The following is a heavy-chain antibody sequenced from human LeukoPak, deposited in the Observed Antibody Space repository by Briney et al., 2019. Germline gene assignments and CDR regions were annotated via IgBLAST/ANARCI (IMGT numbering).Heavy chain of an antibody. J-gene: IGHJ4*02. CDR2: VVPSDAYT. D-gene: IGHD6-13*01. CDR3: ARHGDWGAAAGFHY. Sequence: GESLRISCKGSGYSFTSHWISWVRQMPGKGLEWMGRVVPSDAYTNYSPSFQGHVTISADQSISTAYLQWSSLKASDTAVYYCARHGDWGAAAGFHYWGQGTLVTVSS. CDR1: GYSFTSHW. V-gene: IGHV5-10-1*01.